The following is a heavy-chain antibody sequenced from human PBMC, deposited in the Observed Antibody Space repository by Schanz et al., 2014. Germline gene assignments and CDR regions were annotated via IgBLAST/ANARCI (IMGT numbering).Heavy chain of an antibody. Sequence: EVQLVQSGEALFRPGGSLKLSFAGSGFTFSTYAITWFRQPPGKGLDWVSAISGSGSSTYYADSVKGRFTISRDNLKNTVYLQMNSLRAEDTAVYYCAGAVATIRADSFDIWGQGTMVAVSS. V-gene: IGHV3-23*04. CDR1: GFTFSTYA. CDR3: AGAVATIRADSFDI. CDR2: ISGSGSST. D-gene: IGHD5-12*01. J-gene: IGHJ3*02.